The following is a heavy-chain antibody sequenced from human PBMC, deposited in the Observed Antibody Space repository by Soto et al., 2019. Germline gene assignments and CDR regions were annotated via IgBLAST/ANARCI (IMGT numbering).Heavy chain of an antibody. CDR3: ARDLYWPYGGNYYYYGMDV. Sequence: KPSETLSLTCTVSGGSVSSGSYYWSWIRQPPGKGLEWIGYIYYSGSTNYNPSLKSRVTISVDTSKNQFSLKLSSVTAADTAVYYCARDLYWPYGGNYYYYGMDVWGQGTTVTVSS. CDR1: GGSVSSGSYY. V-gene: IGHV4-61*01. D-gene: IGHD2-8*02. J-gene: IGHJ6*02. CDR2: IYYSGST.